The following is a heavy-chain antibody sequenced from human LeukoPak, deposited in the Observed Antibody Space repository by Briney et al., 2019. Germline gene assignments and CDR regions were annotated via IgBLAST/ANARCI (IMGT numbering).Heavy chain of an antibody. D-gene: IGHD1-26*01. CDR3: ARVPLYIGIGPAFDI. CDR1: GDSISSGSSD. Sequence: SETLSLTCAVSGDSISSGSSDWGWIRQPAGKGLEWIGRIYSSGSTNYNSFLKSRVPISADTSTNQLPLTLTSVTAADTAVYSCARVPLYIGIGPAFDIWGQGTTVTVSS. CDR2: IYSSGST. J-gene: IGHJ3*02. V-gene: IGHV4-61*02.